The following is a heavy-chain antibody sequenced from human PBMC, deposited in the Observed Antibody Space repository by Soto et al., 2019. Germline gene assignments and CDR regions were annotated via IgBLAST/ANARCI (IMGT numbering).Heavy chain of an antibody. CDR2: IYTSGST. J-gene: IGHJ6*02. Sequence: SLTCTVSGGSISSYYWSWIRQPAGKGLEWIGRIYTSGSTNYNPSLKSRVTMSVDTSKNQFSLKLSSVTTADTAVYYCAREGIAVAGTWYYYGMDVWGQGTTVTVSS. CDR1: GGSISSYY. D-gene: IGHD6-19*01. V-gene: IGHV4-4*07. CDR3: AREGIAVAGTWYYYGMDV.